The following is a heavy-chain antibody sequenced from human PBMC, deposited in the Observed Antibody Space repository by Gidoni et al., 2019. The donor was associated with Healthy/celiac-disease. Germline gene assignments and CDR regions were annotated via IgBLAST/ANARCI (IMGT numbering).Heavy chain of an antibody. CDR3: ARGGAVAGTGFDY. D-gene: IGHD6-19*01. V-gene: IGHV4-39*01. Sequence: QLQLQESGPGLVKPSATLSLTRTVSGGPIRSSSCYWGWTRQPPGQGLRWIGSIYYRGSTCDNPSLKRRVTISVDTSKNQFSLKLSSVTAADTAVYYCARGGAVAGTGFDYWGQGTLVTVSS. CDR1: GGPIRSSSCY. J-gene: IGHJ4*02. CDR2: IYYRGST.